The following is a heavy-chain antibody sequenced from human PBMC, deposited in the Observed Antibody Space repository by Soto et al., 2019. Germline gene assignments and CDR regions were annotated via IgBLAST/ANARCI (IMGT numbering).Heavy chain of an antibody. V-gene: IGHV3-23*01. CDR2: ISGSGGST. D-gene: IGHD1-26*01. Sequence: PGGSLRLSCAASGFTFSTYAMSWVRQAPGKGLEWVSAISGSGGSTYYADAVKGRFTISRDNSKNTLYLQMNSLRAEDTAVYYCASPLHSGSYFGVYWGQGTLVTVSS. CDR3: ASPLHSGSYFGVY. J-gene: IGHJ4*02. CDR1: GFTFSTYA.